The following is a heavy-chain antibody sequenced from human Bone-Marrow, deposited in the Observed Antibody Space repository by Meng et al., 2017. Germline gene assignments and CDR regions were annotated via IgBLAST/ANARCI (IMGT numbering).Heavy chain of an antibody. V-gene: IGHV4-4*02. CDR3: ARAAYDIWSGYAP. CDR1: GASISSSHW. J-gene: IGHJ5*02. D-gene: IGHD3-3*01. Sequence: QGQLQESGPGLVKPSGPLPLTCAVSGASISSSHWWGWVRQPPGKGLEWIGEIYHDGSTNYTPSLKSRVTISVDKSKNQFSLKLSSVTAADTAVYYCARAAYDIWSGYAPWGQGSLVTVSS. CDR2: IYHDGST.